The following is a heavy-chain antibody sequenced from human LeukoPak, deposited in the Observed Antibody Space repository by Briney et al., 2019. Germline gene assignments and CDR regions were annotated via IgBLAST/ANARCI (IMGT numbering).Heavy chain of an antibody. D-gene: IGHD1-7*01. J-gene: IGHJ4*02. CDR1: GGSISSYY. CDR3: ARQGRWELYYFDY. Sequence: SETLSLTCTVSGGSISSYYWSWIRQPPGKGLEWIGYIYYSGSTNYNPSLKSRVTISVDTSKNQFSLKLSSVTAADTAVYYCARQGRWELYYFDYWGQGKLVTVSS. V-gene: IGHV4-59*08. CDR2: IYYSGST.